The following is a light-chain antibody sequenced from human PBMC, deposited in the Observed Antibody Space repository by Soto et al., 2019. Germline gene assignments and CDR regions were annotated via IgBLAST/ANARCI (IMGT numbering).Light chain of an antibody. CDR2: DAS. V-gene: IGKV3-11*01. CDR1: QSISSY. Sequence: EIVLTQSPATLSLSPGERATLSCRASQSISSYLAWYQQKPGQAPRLLFYDASIRAAGIPAMFSGSGSGTDFTLTISSLEPEDRAVYYCQQRRDWPRTFGRGTKLEIK. CDR3: QQRRDWPRT. J-gene: IGKJ2*01.